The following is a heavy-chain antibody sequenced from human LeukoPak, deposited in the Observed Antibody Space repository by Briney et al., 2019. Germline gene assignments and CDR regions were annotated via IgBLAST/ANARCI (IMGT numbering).Heavy chain of an antibody. CDR1: GFTFSSYA. D-gene: IGHD6-19*01. CDR3: VKARKQWLVLGWFDP. CDR2: ISGSGGST. V-gene: IGHV3-23*01. Sequence: GASLRLSCAASGFTFSSYAMSWVRQAPGKGLEWVSAISGSGGSTYYADSVKGRFTISRDNSKNTLYLQMNSLRAEDTAVYYCVKARKQWLVLGWFDPWGQGTLVTVSS. J-gene: IGHJ5*02.